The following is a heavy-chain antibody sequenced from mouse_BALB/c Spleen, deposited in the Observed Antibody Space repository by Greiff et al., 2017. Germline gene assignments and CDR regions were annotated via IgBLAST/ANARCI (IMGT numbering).Heavy chain of an antibody. CDR3: VRHQGSSPGWYFDV. CDR1: GFTFNTYA. Sequence: VQLKESGGGLVQPKGSLKLSCAASGFTFNTYAMNWVRQAPGKGLEWVARIRSKSNNYATYYADSVKDRFTISRDDSQSMLYLQMNNLKTEDTAMYYCVRHQGSSPGWYFDVWGAGTTVTVSS. CDR2: IRSKSNNYAT. J-gene: IGHJ1*01. D-gene: IGHD1-1*01. V-gene: IGHV10-1*02.